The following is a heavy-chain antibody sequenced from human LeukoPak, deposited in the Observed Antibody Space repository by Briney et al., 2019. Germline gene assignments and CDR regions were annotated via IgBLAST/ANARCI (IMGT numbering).Heavy chain of an antibody. J-gene: IGHJ4*02. CDR1: GFTFTSYA. V-gene: IGHV3-23*01. D-gene: IGHD3-10*01. Sequence: QTGGSLRLSCAASGFTFTSYAMSWVRQAPGKGLEWVATITGSGAYTYYADFVKGRFTISRDNSKETLYLQMDSLRAEDMALYYCAKWGFTYGPGYFGYWGQGTLVTVSS. CDR2: ITGSGAYT. CDR3: AKWGFTYGPGYFGY.